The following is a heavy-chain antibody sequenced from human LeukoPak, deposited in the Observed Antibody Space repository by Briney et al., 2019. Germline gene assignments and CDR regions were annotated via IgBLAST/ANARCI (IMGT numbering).Heavy chain of an antibody. CDR1: GYTFTSYY. CDR2: INPSGGST. CDR3: ARDQSTVTTPHWFDP. J-gene: IGHJ5*02. Sequence: ASVKVSCKAPGYTFTSYYMHWVRQAPGQGLEWMGIINPSGGSTSYAQKLQGRVTMTRDMSTSTVYMELSSLRSEDTAVYYCARDQSTVTTPHWFDPWGQGTLVTVSS. D-gene: IGHD4-17*01. V-gene: IGHV1-46*01.